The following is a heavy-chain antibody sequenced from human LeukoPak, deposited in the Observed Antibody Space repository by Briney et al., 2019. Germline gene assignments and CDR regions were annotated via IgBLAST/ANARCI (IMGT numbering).Heavy chain of an antibody. CDR2: VYTSGST. J-gene: IGHJ3*02. CDR1: GGSISSYY. CDR3: ARGGYTYGHKFGFDI. Sequence: PSETLSLTCTVSGGSISSYYWSWIRQPAGKGLEWIGRVYTSGSTNYNPSLKSRVTLSIDTSKNQYSLKLSSVTAADTAVYYRARGGYTYGHKFGFDIWGQGSMVTVAS. D-gene: IGHD5-18*01. V-gene: IGHV4-4*07.